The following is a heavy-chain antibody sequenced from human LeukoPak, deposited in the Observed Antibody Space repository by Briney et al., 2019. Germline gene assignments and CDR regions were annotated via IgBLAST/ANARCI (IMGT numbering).Heavy chain of an antibody. V-gene: IGHV3-74*01. J-gene: IGHJ6*03. CDR2: IYSDGSST. D-gene: IGHD5-18*01. CDR3: ARVGPAMVTSYYYYYMDV. Sequence: GGSLRLSCAASGFTFSSYWMHWVRQAPGKGLVWVSRIYSDGSSTTYADSVKGRFTISRDNAKNTLSLQMNSLRAEDTAVYYCARVGPAMVTSYYYYYMDVWGKGTTVTVSS. CDR1: GFTFSSYW.